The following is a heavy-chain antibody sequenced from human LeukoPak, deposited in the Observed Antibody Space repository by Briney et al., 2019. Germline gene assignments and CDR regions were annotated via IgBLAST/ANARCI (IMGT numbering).Heavy chain of an antibody. D-gene: IGHD1-7*01. CDR3: ARDYWWNYDY. V-gene: IGHV3-30-3*01. Sequence: GGSLRPSCAASGFTFSDYAMHWVRQAPGKGLEWVAVISKDGSDKYYPGSVRGRFTISRDNSKNTIYLQMDSLRAEDTAIYYCARDYWWNYDYWGQGTLVTVSS. CDR1: GFTFSDYA. CDR2: ISKDGSDK. J-gene: IGHJ4*02.